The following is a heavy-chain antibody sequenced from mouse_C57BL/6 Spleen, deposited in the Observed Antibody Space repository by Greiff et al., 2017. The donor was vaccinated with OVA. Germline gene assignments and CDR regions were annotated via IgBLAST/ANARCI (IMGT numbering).Heavy chain of an antibody. V-gene: IGHV1-82*01. CDR2: IYPGDGDT. CDR3: ARSIYYDYEGAWFAY. Sequence: QVQLQQSGPELVKPGASVKISCKASGYAFSSSWMNWVKQRPGKGLEWIGRIYPGDGDTNYNGKFKGKATLTADKSSSTAYMQLSSLTSEDSAVYFCARSIYYDYEGAWFAYWGQGTLVTVSA. D-gene: IGHD2-4*01. CDR1: GYAFSSSW. J-gene: IGHJ3*01.